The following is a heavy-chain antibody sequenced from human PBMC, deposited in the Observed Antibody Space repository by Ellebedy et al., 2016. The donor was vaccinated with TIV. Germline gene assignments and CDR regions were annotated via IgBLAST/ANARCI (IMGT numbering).Heavy chain of an antibody. Sequence: GGSLRLSCAASGFTFSRYSMNWVRQAPGKGLEWLSYISGSSFSTYYADSVKDRFSVSRDNAKNSLYLQMNSLRAEDTAVYYCATDGSYGDYRSPTHALVMWGQGTLVTVSS. CDR2: ISGSSFST. CDR3: ATDGSYGDYRSPTHALVM. J-gene: IGHJ3*02. V-gene: IGHV3-48*04. CDR1: GFTFSRYS. D-gene: IGHD3-16*01.